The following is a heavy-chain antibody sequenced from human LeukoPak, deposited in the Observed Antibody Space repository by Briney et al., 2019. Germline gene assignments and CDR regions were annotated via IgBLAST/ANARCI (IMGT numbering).Heavy chain of an antibody. V-gene: IGHV3-23*01. Sequence: GGSLRLSCAASGFTFSSYAMSWVRQAPGKGLERVSAISGRGGCTYYADSVKGRFTISRDNSKNTLYLQMNSLRAEDTAVYYCAKEHRYSGSYYGEYWGQGTLVTVSS. J-gene: IGHJ4*02. D-gene: IGHD1-26*01. CDR3: AKEHRYSGSYYGEY. CDR2: ISGRGGCT. CDR1: GFTFSSYA.